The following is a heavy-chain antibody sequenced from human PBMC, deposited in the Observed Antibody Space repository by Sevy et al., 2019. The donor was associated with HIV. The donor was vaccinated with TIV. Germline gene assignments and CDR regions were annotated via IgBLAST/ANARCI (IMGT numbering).Heavy chain of an antibody. CDR1: GFTFSSYS. V-gene: IGHV3-48*02. J-gene: IGHJ3*02. CDR2: ISSSGTI. CDR3: ARGGLGLPYSFDI. D-gene: IGHD3-9*01. Sequence: GGSLRLSCAASGFTFSSYSMNWVRQAPGKGLEWVANISSSGTIYYADSVKGRFTISRDNAKNSLYLQMNSLRDEDTALYYCARGGLGLPYSFDIWGQGTMVTVSS.